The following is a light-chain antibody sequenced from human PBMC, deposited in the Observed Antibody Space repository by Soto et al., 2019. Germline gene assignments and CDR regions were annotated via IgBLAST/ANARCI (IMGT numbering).Light chain of an antibody. CDR2: KAS. Sequence: DIQMTQSPSTLSASVGDRVTITCRASQTISSWLAWYQQKPGKAPKLLIFKASSLESGVPSRFSGSGSGTEFTLTISSLQSEDFVVYFCHQYNDGPGGTFGQGTKVGIK. J-gene: IGKJ1*01. CDR1: QTISSW. CDR3: HQYNDGPGGT. V-gene: IGKV1-5*03.